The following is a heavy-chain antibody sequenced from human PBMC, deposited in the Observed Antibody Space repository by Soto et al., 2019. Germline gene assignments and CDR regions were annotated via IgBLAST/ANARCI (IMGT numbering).Heavy chain of an antibody. V-gene: IGHV4-39*01. CDR3: ARQSANPQLLYFYYYYGMDV. J-gene: IGHJ6*02. Sequence: PSETLSLTCTVSGGSISSSSYYWGWIRQPPXKGLEWIGSIYYSGSTYYNPSLKSRVTISVDTSKNQFSLKLSSVTAADTAVYYCARQSANPQLLYFYYYYGMDVWGQGTTVTVSS. D-gene: IGHD2-2*02. CDR2: IYYSGST. CDR1: GGSISSSSYY.